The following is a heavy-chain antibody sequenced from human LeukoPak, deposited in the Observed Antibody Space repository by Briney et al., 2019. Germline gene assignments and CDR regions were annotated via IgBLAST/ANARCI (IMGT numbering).Heavy chain of an antibody. D-gene: IGHD3-10*01. Sequence: GGSLRLSCAASGFIFTNAWMSWVRQAPGKGLEWVGRIKSKGDGETIDNAAPVKGRFTMSRDDSKATLYLQMNSLKAEDTAVYYCTTDLGLTMIRGVIVYWGQGALVTVSS. CDR3: TTDLGLTMIRGVIVY. V-gene: IGHV3-15*01. CDR1: GFIFTNAW. J-gene: IGHJ4*02. CDR2: IKSKGDGETI.